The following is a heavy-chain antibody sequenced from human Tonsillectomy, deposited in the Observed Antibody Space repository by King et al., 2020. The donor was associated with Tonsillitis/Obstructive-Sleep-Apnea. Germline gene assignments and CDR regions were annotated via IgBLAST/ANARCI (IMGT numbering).Heavy chain of an antibody. Sequence: QLVQSGGGVVQPGRSLRLSCAASGFTFSHYGMHWVRQAPGKGLEWVAVIWYDGSSKYYADSVKGRFTISRDNSKDTLYLQMNSLRAQDTAVYYCARDLTPGDYTSWYEIGPGEYFQHWGQGTLVTVSS. D-gene: IGHD3-9*01. CDR1: GFTFSHYG. CDR3: ARDLTPGDYTSWYEIGPGEYFQH. V-gene: IGHV3-33*01. CDR2: IWYDGSSK. J-gene: IGHJ1*01.